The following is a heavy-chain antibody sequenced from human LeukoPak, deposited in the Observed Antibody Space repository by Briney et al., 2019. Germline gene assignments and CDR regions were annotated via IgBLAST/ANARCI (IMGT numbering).Heavy chain of an antibody. CDR2: FDPEDGET. Sequence: ASVKVSCKVSGYTLTELSMHWVRQAPGKGLEWMGGFDPEDGETIYAQKFQGRVTMTEDTSTDTAYMELSSLRSEDTAVYYCATEEMVPAAESWFDPWGQGTLVTVSS. V-gene: IGHV1-24*01. J-gene: IGHJ5*02. D-gene: IGHD2-2*01. CDR1: GYTLTELS. CDR3: ATEEMVPAAESWFDP.